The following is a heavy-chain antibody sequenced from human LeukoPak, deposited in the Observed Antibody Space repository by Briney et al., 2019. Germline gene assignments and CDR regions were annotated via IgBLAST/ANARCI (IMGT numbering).Heavy chain of an antibody. CDR2: IHSDGRIT. Sequence: GGSLRLSCAGSGFTFNNYWMHWVRQAPGKGLVWVSRIHSDGRITTYADSVKGRFTISKDSARNTLYLQMNTLRVEDTAVYYCARAQDTYNSLYFDYWGQGTLVTVSS. J-gene: IGHJ4*02. V-gene: IGHV3-74*01. D-gene: IGHD5-24*01. CDR3: ARAQDTYNSLYFDY. CDR1: GFTFNNYW.